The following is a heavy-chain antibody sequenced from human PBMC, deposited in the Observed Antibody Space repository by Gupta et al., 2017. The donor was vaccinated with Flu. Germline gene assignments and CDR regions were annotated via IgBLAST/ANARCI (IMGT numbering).Heavy chain of an antibody. CDR3: ARVVRRWLQLVRYFDL. D-gene: IGHD5-24*01. Sequence: QVQLQQWGAGLLKPSETLSLTCAVYGGSFSGHYWSWIRQPPGKGLDWIAEINHSGSTNYNPSLKSRVTISVDTSKNQFSLKLSSVTAADTAVYYCARVVRRWLQLVRYFDLWGRGTLVTVSS. CDR1: GGSFSGHY. CDR2: INHSGST. J-gene: IGHJ2*01. V-gene: IGHV4-34*01.